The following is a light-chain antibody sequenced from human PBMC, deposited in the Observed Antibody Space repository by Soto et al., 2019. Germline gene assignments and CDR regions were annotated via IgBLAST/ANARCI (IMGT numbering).Light chain of an antibody. V-gene: IGLV1-51*01. Sequence: QSALTQPPSVSGAPGQRVTISCTGSSSNIGAGYDVHWYQQLPGTAPKLLTYDNNKRPSGIPDRFSGSKSGTSATLGITGLQTWDEADYYCGTRDSRPSTYVYATGTKVTVL. CDR1: SSNIGAGYD. J-gene: IGLJ1*01. CDR3: GTRDSRPSTYV. CDR2: DNN.